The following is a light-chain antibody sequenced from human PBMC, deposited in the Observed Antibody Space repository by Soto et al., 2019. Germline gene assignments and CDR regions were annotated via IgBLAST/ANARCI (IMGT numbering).Light chain of an antibody. V-gene: IGKV3-20*01. J-gene: IGKJ1*01. Sequence: AALSLTKGERATLSCRASQSVSSNLAWYQQKPGQAPRLLIYGASNRATGIPDRFSGSGSGTDFTLTITRLEPDDFAMYSSQRYFIFRPFGQLAK. CDR1: QSVSSN. CDR3: QRYFIFRP. CDR2: GAS.